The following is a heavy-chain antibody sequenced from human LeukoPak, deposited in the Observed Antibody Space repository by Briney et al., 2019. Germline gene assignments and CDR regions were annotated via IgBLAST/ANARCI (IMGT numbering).Heavy chain of an antibody. J-gene: IGHJ4*02. CDR2: INHSGST. D-gene: IGHD6-13*01. V-gene: IGHV4-34*01. Sequence: SETLSLTCAVYGGSFSGYYWGWIRQPPGKGLEWIGEINHSGSTNYNPSLKSRVTISVDTSKNQFSLKLSSVTAADTAVYYCARVAAAGFFDYWGQGTLVTVSS. CDR1: GGSFSGYY. CDR3: ARVAAAGFFDY.